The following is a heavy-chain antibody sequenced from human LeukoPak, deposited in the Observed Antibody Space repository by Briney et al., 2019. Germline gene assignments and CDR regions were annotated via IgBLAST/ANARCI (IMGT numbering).Heavy chain of an antibody. D-gene: IGHD1-1*01. CDR2: ISSSGRTI. V-gene: IGHV3-48*03. CDR1: GFTFSSYE. CDR3: ATLVNYWSFDY. Sequence: PGGSLRLSCAASGFTFSSYEMNWVRQAPGKGLEWVSYISSSGRTIYYADSVKGRFTISRDNAKNSLYLQMNSLRAEDTAVYYCATLVNYWSFDYWGQGTLVTVSS. J-gene: IGHJ4*02.